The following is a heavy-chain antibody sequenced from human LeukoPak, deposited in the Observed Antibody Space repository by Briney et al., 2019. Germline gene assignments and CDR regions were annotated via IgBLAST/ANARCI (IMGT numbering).Heavy chain of an antibody. V-gene: IGHV1-2*02. CDR2: INPNSGGT. CDR1: GYTFTGYY. D-gene: IGHD3-10*01. J-gene: IGHJ6*02. Sequence: ASVTVSFKASGYTFTGYYMHWVRQAPGPGLEWMGWINPNSGGTNYAQKFQGRVTMTRDTSISTAYMELSRLRSDDTAVYYCARDDRNYYGSGTNMDVWGQGTTVTVSS. CDR3: ARDDRNYYGSGTNMDV.